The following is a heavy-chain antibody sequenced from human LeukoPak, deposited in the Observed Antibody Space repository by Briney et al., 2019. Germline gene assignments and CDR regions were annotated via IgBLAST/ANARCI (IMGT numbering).Heavy chain of an antibody. J-gene: IGHJ6*03. D-gene: IGHD3-22*01. CDR2: INPSGRI. CDR1: GGSFSGYY. Sequence: PSETLSLTCAVYGGSFSGYYWTWIRQAPGKGLEWIGEINPSGRISYNPSLKSRLTISVDASKNQFSLNLRSLTAADTAVYYCARGRQEVSMIVVVMTAVSYYLDVWGKGTMVTVS. V-gene: IGHV4-34*01. CDR3: ARGRQEVSMIVVVMTAVSYYLDV.